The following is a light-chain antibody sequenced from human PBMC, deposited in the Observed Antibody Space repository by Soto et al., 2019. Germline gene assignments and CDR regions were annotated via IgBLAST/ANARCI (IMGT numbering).Light chain of an antibody. Sequence: DIQMTQSPSTLSASVGDKVTITCRASQSIGSWLAWYQQKPGKAPKLLIFKASSLESGVPSRFSGSGSGTEFTLTISSLQPDDFATYYCQLYNSYLWRFGQGTKVDLK. CDR1: QSIGSW. CDR3: QLYNSYLWR. J-gene: IGKJ1*01. CDR2: KAS. V-gene: IGKV1-5*03.